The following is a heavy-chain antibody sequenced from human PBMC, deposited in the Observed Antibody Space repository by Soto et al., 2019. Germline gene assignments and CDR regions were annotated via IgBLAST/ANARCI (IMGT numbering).Heavy chain of an antibody. J-gene: IGHJ4*02. V-gene: IGHV1-18*01. CDR2: ISAYNGNT. Sequence: ASVKVSCKASGYTFTSYGISWVRQAPGQGLEWMGWISAYNGNTNYAQKLQGRVTMTTDTSTSTAYMELRSLRSDDTAVYFCARSGGGIFGVVTAFDYWGQGTLVTVSS. CDR1: GYTFTSYG. CDR3: ARSGGGIFGVVTAFDY. D-gene: IGHD3-3*01.